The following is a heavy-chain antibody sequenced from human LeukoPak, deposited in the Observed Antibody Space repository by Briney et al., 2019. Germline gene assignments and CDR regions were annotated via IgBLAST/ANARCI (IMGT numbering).Heavy chain of an antibody. Sequence: SETLSLTCTVSGGSISSDRFYWTWVRQPAGKGLEWIGRIKGSITNYNPSLKSRVSISVDTSTNQFSLKLNSLTAADTAVYYCARVPDWTYAADYWGQGTLVTVSS. V-gene: IGHV4-61*02. CDR3: ARVPDWTYAADY. J-gene: IGHJ4*02. D-gene: IGHD3/OR15-3a*01. CDR1: GGSISSDRFY. CDR2: IKGSIT.